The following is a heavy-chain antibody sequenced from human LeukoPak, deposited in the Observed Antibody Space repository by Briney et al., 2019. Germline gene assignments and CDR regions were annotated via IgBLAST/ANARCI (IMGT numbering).Heavy chain of an antibody. CDR2: ISGSGDST. V-gene: IGHV3-23*01. D-gene: IGHD2-15*01. CDR3: AKYRSAATLDSDN. J-gene: IGHJ4*02. CDR1: GFTFSSYA. Sequence: PGGSLRLSCAASGFTFSSYAMSWVRQAPGKGLEWVSAISGSGDSTYYGDSVKGRFTISRDNSKNTLYLQMNSLRAEDTAVYYCAKYRSAATLDSDNWGQGTLVTVSS.